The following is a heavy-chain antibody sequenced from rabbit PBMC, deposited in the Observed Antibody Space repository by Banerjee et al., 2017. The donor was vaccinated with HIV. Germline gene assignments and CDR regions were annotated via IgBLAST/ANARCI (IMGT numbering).Heavy chain of an antibody. CDR2: IDPVFGST. Sequence: QLKESGGGLVQPGGSLKLSCKASGFTLNTYYMSWVRQAPGKGLEWIGYIDPVFGSTYYASWVNGRFTISSHNAQNTLYLQLNSLTAADTATYFCARDPAYASSSGYNMPSLWGPGTLVTVS. D-gene: IGHD1-1*01. CDR1: GFTLNTYY. J-gene: IGHJ4*01. V-gene: IGHV1S7*01. CDR3: ARDPAYASSSGYNMPSL.